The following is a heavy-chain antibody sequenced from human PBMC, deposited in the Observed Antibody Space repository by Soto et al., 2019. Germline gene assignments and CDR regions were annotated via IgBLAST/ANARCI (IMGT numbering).Heavy chain of an antibody. CDR2: IVPIYRTA. CDR3: VRDSGAKLSSS. Sequence: AASVKVSCKASGGTFSSYRINWLRQAPGQGLEWVGGIVPIYRTADYAQKFQGRVTITADESARTSYMELRSLKSQDTAVYYCVRDSGAKLSSSWGQGTLVTVSS. D-gene: IGHD6-13*01. CDR1: GGTFSSYR. V-gene: IGHV1-69*13. J-gene: IGHJ4*02.